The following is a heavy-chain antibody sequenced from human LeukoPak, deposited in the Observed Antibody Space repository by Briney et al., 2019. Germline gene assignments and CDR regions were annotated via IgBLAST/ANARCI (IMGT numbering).Heavy chain of an antibody. Sequence: GGSLRLSCAASGFTFSSYGMHWVRQAPGKGLEWVAFIRYDGSNKYYADSVKGRFTISRDNSKNTLYLQMNSLRAEDTAVYYCAKDPRSYSSPSYYFDYWGQGTLVTVSS. CDR1: GFTFSSYG. J-gene: IGHJ4*02. D-gene: IGHD6-6*01. CDR3: AKDPRSYSSPSYYFDY. V-gene: IGHV3-30*02. CDR2: IRYDGSNK.